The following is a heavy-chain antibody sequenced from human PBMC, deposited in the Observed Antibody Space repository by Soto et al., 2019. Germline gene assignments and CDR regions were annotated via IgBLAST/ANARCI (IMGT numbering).Heavy chain of an antibody. J-gene: IGHJ4*02. V-gene: IGHV4-30-2*01. Sequence: QLQLQESGSGLVKPSQTLSLTCAVSGGSISSGGYSWNWIRQPPGKGLEWIGYIYHSGSTYYNPSLKSRVTISVDRSKNQFSLKLSSVTAADTAVYYCASSHAGAHITAAVHWGQGTLVTVSP. CDR1: GGSISSGGYS. D-gene: IGHD6-13*01. CDR2: IYHSGST. CDR3: ASSHAGAHITAAVH.